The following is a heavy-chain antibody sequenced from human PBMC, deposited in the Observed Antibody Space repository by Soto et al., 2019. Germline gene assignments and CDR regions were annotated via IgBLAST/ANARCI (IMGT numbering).Heavy chain of an antibody. D-gene: IGHD6-19*01. Sequence: GGSLRLSCAASGFTFSSYAMSWVRQAPGKGLEWVSAISGSGGSTYYADSVKGRFTISRDNSKNTLYLQMNSLRAEDTAVYYCAKGEDPGIAVAGTEYGDYWGQGTLVTVSS. J-gene: IGHJ4*02. CDR1: GFTFSSYA. CDR3: AKGEDPGIAVAGTEYGDY. V-gene: IGHV3-23*01. CDR2: ISGSGGST.